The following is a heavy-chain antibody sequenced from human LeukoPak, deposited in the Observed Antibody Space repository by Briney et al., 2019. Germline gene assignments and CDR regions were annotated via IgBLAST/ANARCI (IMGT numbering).Heavy chain of an antibody. J-gene: IGHJ3*02. D-gene: IGHD1-26*01. Sequence: SKTLSLTCAVYGGSFSGYYWSWIRQPPGKGLEWIGEINHSGSTNYNPSLKSRVTISVDTSKNQFSLKLSSVTAADTAVYYCARWDVGATDAFDIWGQGTMVTVSS. CDR1: GGSFSGYY. CDR2: INHSGST. CDR3: ARWDVGATDAFDI. V-gene: IGHV4-34*01.